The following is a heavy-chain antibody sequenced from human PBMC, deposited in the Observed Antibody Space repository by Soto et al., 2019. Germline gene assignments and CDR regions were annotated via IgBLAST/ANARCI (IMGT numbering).Heavy chain of an antibody. V-gene: IGHV1-69*01. Sequence: QVQLVQSGAEVREPGSSVKVSCKASGGTFSSYRINWVRQAPGQGLEWVGGIVPIYRTADYAQKFQGRVSITADESARTTYLELSSLKSQDTAGYYCARDSGAKLSSSWGQGTLVTVSS. D-gene: IGHD6-13*01. CDR3: ARDSGAKLSSS. CDR1: GGTFSSYR. J-gene: IGHJ4*02. CDR2: IVPIYRTA.